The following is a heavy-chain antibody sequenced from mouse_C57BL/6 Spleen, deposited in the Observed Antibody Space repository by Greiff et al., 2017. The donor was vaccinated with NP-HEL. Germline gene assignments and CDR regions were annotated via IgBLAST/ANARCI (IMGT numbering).Heavy chain of an antibody. Sequence: EVQVVESGGGLVKPGGSLKLSCAASGFTFSSYAMSWVRQTPEKRLEWVATISDGGSYTYYPDNVKGRFTISRDNAKNNLYLQMSHLKSEDTAMYYCARGTHYYGSSHWYFDVWGTGTTVTVSS. CDR2: ISDGGSYT. V-gene: IGHV5-4*01. D-gene: IGHD1-1*01. CDR1: GFTFSSYA. CDR3: ARGTHYYGSSHWYFDV. J-gene: IGHJ1*03.